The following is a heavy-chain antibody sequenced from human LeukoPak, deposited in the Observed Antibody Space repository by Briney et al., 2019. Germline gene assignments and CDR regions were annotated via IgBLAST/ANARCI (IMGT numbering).Heavy chain of an antibody. V-gene: IGHV3-74*01. CDR2: INHDGTGT. Sequence: GGSLRLSCAASGWMHWVRQAPGKGLVWVSGINHDGTGTYYADSVKGRFTISRDNAKNTLYLQMNSLSADDTAVYYCASVFDPWGQGFLVTVSS. CDR3: ASVFDP. CDR1: GW. J-gene: IGHJ5*02.